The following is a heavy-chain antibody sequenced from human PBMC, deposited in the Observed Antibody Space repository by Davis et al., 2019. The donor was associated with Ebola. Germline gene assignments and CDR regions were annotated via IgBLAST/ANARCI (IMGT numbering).Heavy chain of an antibody. J-gene: IGHJ6*04. D-gene: IGHD6-19*01. Sequence: GESLKISCAASGFTFRSYSMNWVRQAPGKGLEWVSYISSTSGTIYYADSVKGRFTISRDNAKNSLYLQMNSLRDEDTAVFYCARAPDSGIVVADYYGMDVWGKGTTVTVSS. CDR3: ARAPDSGIVVADYYGMDV. CDR1: GFTFRSYS. CDR2: ISSTSGTI. V-gene: IGHV3-48*02.